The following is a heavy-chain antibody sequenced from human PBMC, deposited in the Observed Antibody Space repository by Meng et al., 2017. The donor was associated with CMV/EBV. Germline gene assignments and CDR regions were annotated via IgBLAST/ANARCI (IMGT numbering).Heavy chain of an antibody. Sequence: ESLKISCAASGFTFSNAWMSWIRQPPGKGLEWIGEINHSGSTNYNPSLKSRVTISVDTSKNQFSLRLSSVTAADTAVYYCARGRYYYDSSGYAYFDYWGQGTLVTVSS. CDR2: INHSGST. CDR1: GFTFSNAW. CDR3: ARGRYYYDSSGYAYFDY. V-gene: IGHV4-34*01. D-gene: IGHD3-22*01. J-gene: IGHJ4*02.